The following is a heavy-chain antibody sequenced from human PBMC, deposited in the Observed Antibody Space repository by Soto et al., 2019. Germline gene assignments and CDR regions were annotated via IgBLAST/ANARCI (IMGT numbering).Heavy chain of an antibody. J-gene: IGHJ4*02. CDR2: IRNKANSYTT. CDR1: GFTFSDHY. Sequence: EVQLVESGGGLVQPGGSLRVSCAASGFTFSDHYMDWVRQAPGKGLEWVGRIRNKANSYTTEYAASVKGRFTVSRDDSKNSLYLQMTSLQNEDTAVYYCIQAGHSSGWRTFDYWGQGTLVTVSS. D-gene: IGHD6-19*01. V-gene: IGHV3-72*01. CDR3: IQAGHSSGWRTFDY.